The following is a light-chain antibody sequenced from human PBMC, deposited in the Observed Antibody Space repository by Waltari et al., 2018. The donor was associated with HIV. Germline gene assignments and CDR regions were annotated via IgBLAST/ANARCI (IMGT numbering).Light chain of an antibody. J-gene: IGLJ2*01. CDR2: SDD. V-gene: IGLV1-44*01. CDR3: AAWDDSLKVV. Sequence: QTVLTQPPSASGTPGQRVTISCSGSSSNIGTTSVNWYQKFPGKAPKLIIFSDDRRPSGVPGRFSGSKSDTSASLAISWLQSEDEAEYYCAAWDDSLKVVFGGGTTLTVL. CDR1: SSNIGTTS.